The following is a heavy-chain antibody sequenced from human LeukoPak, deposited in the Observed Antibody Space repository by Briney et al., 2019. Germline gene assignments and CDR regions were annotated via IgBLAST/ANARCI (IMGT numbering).Heavy chain of an antibody. CDR1: GYTFTGYY. V-gene: IGHV1-2*06. Sequence: GASVKVSCKASGYTFTGYYMHWVRQAPGQGLEWMGRINPNSGGTNYAQKFQGRVTMTRDTSISTAYMELSRPRSDDTAVYYCARGSFYDFNWFDPWGQGTLVTVSS. CDR3: ARGSFYDFNWFDP. J-gene: IGHJ5*02. CDR2: INPNSGGT. D-gene: IGHD3/OR15-3a*01.